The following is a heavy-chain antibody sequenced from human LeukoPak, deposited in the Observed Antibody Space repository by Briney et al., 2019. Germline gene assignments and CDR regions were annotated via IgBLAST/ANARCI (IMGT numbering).Heavy chain of an antibody. CDR3: ARGDCSSTICYSPMDV. D-gene: IGHD2-2*01. CDR2: IYYSGST. Sequence: SETLSLTCTVSGGSISSSSYYWSWIRQPPGKGLEWIGYIYYSGSTNYNPSLKSRVTISIDTSKNQFSLKLNSVTAADTAVYYCARGDCSSTICYSPMDVWGKGTTVTVSS. V-gene: IGHV4-61*01. J-gene: IGHJ6*03. CDR1: GGSISSSSYY.